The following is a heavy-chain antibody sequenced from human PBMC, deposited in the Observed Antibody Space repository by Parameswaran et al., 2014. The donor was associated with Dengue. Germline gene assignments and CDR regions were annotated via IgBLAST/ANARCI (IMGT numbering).Heavy chain of an antibody. CDR3: ARDIRDGFPDRWGSYRPRTFDY. Sequence: SWVRQAPGQGLEWMGWISAYNGNTNYAQKLQGRVTMTTDTSTSTAYMELRSLRSDDTAVYYCARDIRDGFPDRWGSYRPRTFDYWGQGTLVTVSS. J-gene: IGHJ4*02. D-gene: IGHD3-16*02. CDR2: ISAYNGNT. V-gene: IGHV1-18*01.